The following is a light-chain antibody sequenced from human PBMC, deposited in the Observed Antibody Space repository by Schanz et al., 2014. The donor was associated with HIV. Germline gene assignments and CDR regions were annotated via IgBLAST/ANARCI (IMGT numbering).Light chain of an antibody. J-gene: IGLJ2*01. Sequence: QSVLTQPASVSGSPGQSITISCTGTNSDVGSYDLVSWYQHHPAEPPKLIIYEVNKRPSGVPNRFSGSKSGNTASLTVSGLQADDEAHYYCSSFAGNNKLLFGGGTKLTVL. CDR3: SSFAGNNKLL. CDR2: EVN. V-gene: IGLV2-14*02. CDR1: NSDVGSYDL.